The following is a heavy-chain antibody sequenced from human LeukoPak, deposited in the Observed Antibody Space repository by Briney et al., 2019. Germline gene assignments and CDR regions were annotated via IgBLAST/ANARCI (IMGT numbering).Heavy chain of an antibody. V-gene: IGHV3-74*01. CDR1: GFTFSNAW. D-gene: IGHD1-26*01. J-gene: IGHJ4*02. Sequence: GGSLRLSCAASGFTFSNAWMNWVRQAPGKGLVWVSRINSDGSSTNYADSVKGRFTISRDNAKNTLYLQMNSLRAEDTAVYYCARVGATSYYWGQGTLVTVSS. CDR3: ARVGATSYY. CDR2: INSDGSST.